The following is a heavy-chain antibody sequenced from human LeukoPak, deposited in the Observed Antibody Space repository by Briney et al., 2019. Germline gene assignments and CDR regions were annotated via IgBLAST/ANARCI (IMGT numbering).Heavy chain of an antibody. CDR2: ISAYNGNT. D-gene: IGHD6-19*01. Sequence: GASVKVSCKASGCTFTSYGISWVRQAPGQGLEWMGWISAYNGNTNYAQKLQGRVTMTTDTSTSTAYMELRSLRSDDTAVYYCARAPIAVAGTGWFDPWGQGTLVTVSS. V-gene: IGHV1-18*04. CDR1: GCTFTSYG. J-gene: IGHJ5*02. CDR3: ARAPIAVAGTGWFDP.